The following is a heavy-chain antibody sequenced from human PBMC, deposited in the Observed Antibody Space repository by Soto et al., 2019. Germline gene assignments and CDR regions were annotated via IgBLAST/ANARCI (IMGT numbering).Heavy chain of an antibody. J-gene: IGHJ6*02. Sequence: GESLKISCKGSGYSFTSYWIGWVRQMPGKGLEWMGIIYPGDSDTRYSPSFQGQVTISADKSISTAYLQWSSLKASDTAMYYCARVDTHTHSTYYGMDVWGQGSTVTVSS. CDR3: ARVDTHTHSTYYGMDV. V-gene: IGHV5-51*01. CDR2: IYPGDSDT. D-gene: IGHD5-18*01. CDR1: GYSFTSYW.